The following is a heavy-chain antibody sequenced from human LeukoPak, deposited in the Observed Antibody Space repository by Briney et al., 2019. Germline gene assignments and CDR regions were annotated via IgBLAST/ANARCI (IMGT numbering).Heavy chain of an antibody. V-gene: IGHV4-30-4*01. J-gene: IGHJ3*02. CDR1: GGSISSTDDY. CDR2: IYYSGNS. Sequence: SETLSLTCTVSGGSISSTDDYWTWIRQAPGKGLEWFGSIYYSGNSYYSPSLKNRLTISKDTSNNQFSLKLSSVTAADTAVYYCATVLVGAYDAFDIWGQGTMVTVSS. D-gene: IGHD1-26*01. CDR3: ATVLVGAYDAFDI.